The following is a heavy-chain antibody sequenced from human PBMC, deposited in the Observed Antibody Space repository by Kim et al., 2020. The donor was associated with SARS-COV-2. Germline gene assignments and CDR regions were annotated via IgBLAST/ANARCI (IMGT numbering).Heavy chain of an antibody. CDR3: ARDSGSGFDI. J-gene: IGHJ3*02. D-gene: IGHD3-10*01. V-gene: IGHV3-74*03. Sequence: SSTYADSVKGRFTFSRDNAKNTLYLQVNSLRAEDTAVYYCARDSGSGFDIWGQGTMVTVSS. CDR2: SS.